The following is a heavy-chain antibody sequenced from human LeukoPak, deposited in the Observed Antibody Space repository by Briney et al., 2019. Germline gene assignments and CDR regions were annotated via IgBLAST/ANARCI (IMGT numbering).Heavy chain of an antibody. CDR1: GGSFSGYY. CDR3: ARGRRVLLWFGSPIFDY. D-gene: IGHD3-10*01. CDR2: INHSGST. V-gene: IGHV4-34*01. Sequence: SETLSLTCAVYGGSFSGYYRSWIRQPPGKGLEWIGEINHSGSTNYNPSLKSRVTISVDTSKNQFSLKLSSVTAADTAVYYCARGRRVLLWFGSPIFDYWGQGTLVTVSS. J-gene: IGHJ4*02.